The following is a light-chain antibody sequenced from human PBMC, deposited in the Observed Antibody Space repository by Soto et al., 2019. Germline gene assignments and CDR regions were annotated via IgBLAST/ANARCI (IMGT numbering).Light chain of an antibody. CDR3: ASSAGYFYV. V-gene: IGLV2-8*01. Sequence: QSALTRPPSASGSPGQSVTISCTGTSSDVGGYNYVSWYQHHPGKVPKVMIYEVNKRPAGVPDRFSGSKSGNTASLTVSGLQAEDEADYYCASSAGYFYVFGTGTKLTVL. CDR1: SSDVGGYNY. CDR2: EVN. J-gene: IGLJ1*01.